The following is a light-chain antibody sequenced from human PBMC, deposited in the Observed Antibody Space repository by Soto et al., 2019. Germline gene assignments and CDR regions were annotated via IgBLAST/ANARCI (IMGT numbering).Light chain of an antibody. Sequence: VGTQSPSPLSLSPYYRSASAGEASQSISNYLAWYQQKSGQAPRLLIYDASNWATGIPARFSGSGSGTDFTLTISSLEPEDFAVYYCQQRDNWPRTFGQGTKVDIK. CDR1: QSISNY. J-gene: IGKJ1*01. V-gene: IGKV3-11*01. CDR3: QQRDNWPRT. CDR2: DAS.